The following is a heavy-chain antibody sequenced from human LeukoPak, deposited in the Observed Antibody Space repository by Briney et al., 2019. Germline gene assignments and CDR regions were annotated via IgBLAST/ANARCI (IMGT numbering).Heavy chain of an antibody. D-gene: IGHD3-10*01. V-gene: IGHV3-48*03. J-gene: IGHJ4*02. CDR1: GFTFSSYE. CDR3: ARDPSRGGLGGGREEGDY. CDR2: ISSSGRII. Sequence: GGSLRLSCAASGFTFSSYEMNWVRQAPGKGLEWVSYISSSGRIIYFADSVKGRFTISRDNAKNSLYLQMKSLRAEDTAVYYCARDPSRGGLGGGREEGDYWGQGTLVTVSS.